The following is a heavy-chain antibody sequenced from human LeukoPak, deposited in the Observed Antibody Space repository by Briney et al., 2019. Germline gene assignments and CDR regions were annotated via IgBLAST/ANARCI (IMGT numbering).Heavy chain of an antibody. CDR1: GGSISSYY. J-gene: IGHJ4*02. V-gene: IGHV4-59*12. CDR2: IYYSGST. Sequence: SETLSLTCTVSGGSISSYYWSWIRQPPGKGLEWIGYIYYSGSTNYNPSLKSRVTISVDTSKNQFSLKLSSVTAADTAVYYCARDSLGGLMFDYWGQGTLVTVSS. D-gene: IGHD3-16*01. CDR3: ARDSLGGLMFDY.